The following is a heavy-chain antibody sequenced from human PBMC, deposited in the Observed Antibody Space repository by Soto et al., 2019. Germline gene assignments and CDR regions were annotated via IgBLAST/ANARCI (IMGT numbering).Heavy chain of an antibody. D-gene: IGHD2-15*01. Sequence: EVQLVESGGGLVQPGGSLRLSCAASGFTFSSYWMSWVRQAPGKGLEWVANIKQDGSEKYYVDSVKGRFTISRDNAKNSLYLQMNSLRAEDTAVYYCARDIYCSGGSCYSVSAFDIWGQGTMATVSS. V-gene: IGHV3-7*01. CDR2: IKQDGSEK. CDR3: ARDIYCSGGSCYSVSAFDI. CDR1: GFTFSSYW. J-gene: IGHJ3*02.